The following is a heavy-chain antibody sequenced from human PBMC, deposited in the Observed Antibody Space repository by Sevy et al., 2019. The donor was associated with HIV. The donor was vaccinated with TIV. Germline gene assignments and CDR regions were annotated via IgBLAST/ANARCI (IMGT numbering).Heavy chain of an antibody. CDR3: AKRGVQSGLCGGGPNYGWDF. Sequence: GGSLRLSCAASGFSFSNYAMSWVRQAPGKGLEWVSTLIGGGSRTYYADSVTGRFTISRDNSRNTLYLQMNSLRAEDTAVNYRAKRGVQSGLCGGGPNYGWDFCGQGTTVTVSS. D-gene: IGHD2-21*01. V-gene: IGHV3-23*01. J-gene: IGHJ6*02. CDR2: LIGGGSRT. CDR1: GFSFSNYA.